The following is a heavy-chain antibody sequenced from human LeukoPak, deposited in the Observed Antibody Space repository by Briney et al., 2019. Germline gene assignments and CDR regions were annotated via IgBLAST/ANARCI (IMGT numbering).Heavy chain of an antibody. CDR2: INPNSGGT. J-gene: IGHJ5*02. CDR1: GYTFTGYY. CDR3: ARADMVRGVGLFFDRNWFDP. V-gene: IGHV1-2*02. Sequence: ASVKVSCKASGYTFTGYYMHWVRQAPGQGLEWMGWINPNSGGTNYAQKFQGRVTMTRDTSIRTAYMELSRLRSDDTAVYYCARADMVRGVGLFFDRNWFDPWGQGTLVTVSS. D-gene: IGHD3-10*01.